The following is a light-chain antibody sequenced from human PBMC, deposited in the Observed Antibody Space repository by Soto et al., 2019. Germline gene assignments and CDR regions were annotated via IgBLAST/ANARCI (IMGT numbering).Light chain of an antibody. CDR3: QHSGNSHGT. CDR2: GAS. V-gene: IGKV3-20*01. J-gene: IGKJ1*01. Sequence: EIVLAQSPGTLSLSPGERATLSCRASQTISRRYLTWYQQKPGQVPRLLIYGASSRATGIPDRFSGSGSGTDFTLTISRMATAAVALYYCQHSGNSHGTFGQGTKVDIK. CDR1: QTISRRY.